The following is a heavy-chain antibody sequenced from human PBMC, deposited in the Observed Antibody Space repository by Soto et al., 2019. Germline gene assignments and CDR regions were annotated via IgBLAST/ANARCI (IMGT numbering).Heavy chain of an antibody. CDR3: ASHSGSSPEGRYYYNMDV. CDR1: GGTFSSYA. CDR2: IIPIFGTA. V-gene: IGHV1-69*12. Sequence: QVQLLQSGAEVKKPGSSVKVSCKASGGTFSSYAISWVRQAPGQGLEWMGGIIPIFGTADYAQKFQGRVTITADESTSTAYMELSSLRSEDTAVYYCASHSGSSPEGRYYYNMDVWGQGTTVTVSS. D-gene: IGHD1-26*01. J-gene: IGHJ6*02.